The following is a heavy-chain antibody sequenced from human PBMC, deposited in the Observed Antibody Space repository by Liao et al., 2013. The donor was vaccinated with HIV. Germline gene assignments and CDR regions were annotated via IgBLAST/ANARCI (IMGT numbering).Heavy chain of an antibody. V-gene: IGHV4-61*02. CDR2: FYTSGST. D-gene: IGHD3-10*01. CDR3: VRGNRVFDN. Sequence: QVQLQESGPGLVKPSQTLTLTCTVSGGSIISGSYYWSWIRQPAGKGLEWIGRFYTSGSTNYNPSLKSRVTISVDTSKNQFSLKLSSVTAADTAVYYCVRGNRVFDNWGQGTLVTVSS. J-gene: IGHJ4*02. CDR1: GGSIISGSYY.